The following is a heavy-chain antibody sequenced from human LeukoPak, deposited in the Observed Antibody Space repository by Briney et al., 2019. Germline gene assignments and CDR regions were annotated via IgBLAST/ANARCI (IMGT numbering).Heavy chain of an antibody. CDR2: IYYSGST. CDR3: ARDLTYYYDSSGSDAFDI. D-gene: IGHD3-22*01. J-gene: IGHJ3*02. V-gene: IGHV4-59*01. Sequence: PSETLSLTCTVSGGSISSYYWSWIRQPPGKGLEWSGYIYYSGSTNYTTSLKSRVTISVDTSKNQYSLKLSSVTAADTAVYYCARDLTYYYDSSGSDAFDIWGQGTMVTVSS. CDR1: GGSISSYY.